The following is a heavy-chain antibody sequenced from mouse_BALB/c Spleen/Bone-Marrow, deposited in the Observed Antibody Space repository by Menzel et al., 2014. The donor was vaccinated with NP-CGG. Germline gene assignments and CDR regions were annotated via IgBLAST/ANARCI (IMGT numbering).Heavy chain of an antibody. D-gene: IGHD1-1*01. Sequence: EVQLQQSGAELVKPGASVKLSCTASGFNIKDTYMHWVRQRPEQGLEWIGRIDPANGDTKYDPKFQGKATITADTSSNTAYLRLSSLTSEDTAVYYCARYDPYYYGSGFDVWGAGTTVTVSS. CDR1: GFNIKDTY. CDR3: ARYDPYYYGSGFDV. CDR2: IDPANGDT. J-gene: IGHJ1*01. V-gene: IGHV14-3*02.